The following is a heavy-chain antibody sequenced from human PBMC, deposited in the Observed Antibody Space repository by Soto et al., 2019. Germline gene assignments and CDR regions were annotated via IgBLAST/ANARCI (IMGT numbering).Heavy chain of an antibody. J-gene: IGHJ3*02. Sequence: SETLSLTCAFYGGSFSGYYWSWIRQPPGKGLEWLGDINPSGSTNYNPSLKSRVIMSVDTSKKQFSLNVTSVTAADTAVYYCARGARRRPPRDAFDIWGQGTVVTVSS. V-gene: IGHV4-34*01. CDR2: INPSGST. CDR3: ARGARRRPPRDAFDI. CDR1: GGSFSGYY.